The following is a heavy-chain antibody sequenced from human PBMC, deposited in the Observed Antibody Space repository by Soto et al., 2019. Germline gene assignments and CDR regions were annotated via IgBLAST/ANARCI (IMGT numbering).Heavy chain of an antibody. V-gene: IGHV3-21*06. CDR3: ARESEDLTSNFDY. J-gene: IGHJ4*02. Sequence: EVQLVESGGGLVKPGGSLRLSCAASGFTFTRFIMNWVRQAPGKGLEWVSSISSTTNYIYYGDSMKGRFTISRDNAMNSLYLEMNSLRAEDTAVYYCARESEDLTSNFDYWGQGTLVTVSS. CDR1: GFTFTRFI. CDR2: ISSTTNYI.